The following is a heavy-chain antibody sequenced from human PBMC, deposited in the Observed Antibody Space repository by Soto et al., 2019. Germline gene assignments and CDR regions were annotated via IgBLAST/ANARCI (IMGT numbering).Heavy chain of an antibody. V-gene: IGHV3-23*01. CDR1: GFTFSSYA. D-gene: IGHD6-19*01. Sequence: GGSLRLSCAASGFTFSSYAMSWVRQAPGKGLEWVSAISGSGYSTYYADSVKGRFTISRDNSKNTLYLQMNSLRAEDTAVYYCAKGVPGIAVAGTGYFQHWGQGTLVTVSS. CDR2: ISGSGYST. J-gene: IGHJ1*01. CDR3: AKGVPGIAVAGTGYFQH.